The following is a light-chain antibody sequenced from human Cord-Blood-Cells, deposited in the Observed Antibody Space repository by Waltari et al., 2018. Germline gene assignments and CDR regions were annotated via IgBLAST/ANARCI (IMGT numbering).Light chain of an antibody. V-gene: IGKV1-39*01. CDR2: AAS. CDR1: QSISSY. Sequence: DIQMTQSPYSLSASVGDMVTITCRASQSISSYLNWYQQKPGKAPKLLIYAASSLQSGVPSRFSGSGSGTDFTLTISSLQPEDFATYYCQQSYSTPPTFGQGTKVEIK. CDR3: QQSYSTPPT. J-gene: IGKJ1*01.